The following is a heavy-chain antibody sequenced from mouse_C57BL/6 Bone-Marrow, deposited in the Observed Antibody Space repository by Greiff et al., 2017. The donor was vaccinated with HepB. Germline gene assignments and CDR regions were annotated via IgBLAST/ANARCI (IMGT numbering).Heavy chain of an antibody. CDR3: AREEIYYDYDDAMDY. CDR2: IYPGNGDT. D-gene: IGHD2-4*01. CDR1: GYTFTSYN. J-gene: IGHJ4*01. Sequence: QVQLKESGAELVRPGASVKMSCKASGYTFTSYNMHWVKQTPRQGLEWIGAIYPGNGDTSYNQKFKGKATLTVDKSSSTAYMQLSSLTSEDSAVYFCAREEIYYDYDDAMDYWGQGTSVTVSS. V-gene: IGHV1-12*01.